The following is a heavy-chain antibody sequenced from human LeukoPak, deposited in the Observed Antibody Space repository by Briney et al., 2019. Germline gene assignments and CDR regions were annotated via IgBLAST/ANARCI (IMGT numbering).Heavy chain of an antibody. CDR3: ARSTRSMVRGVIIHYYYYYMDV. CDR2: ISGYNGNT. J-gene: IGHJ6*03. D-gene: IGHD3-10*01. CDR1: GYSFSNYG. Sequence: ASVKVSCKASGYSFSNYGLSWVRQAPGQGLEWMGWISGYNGNTNYAQNLQGRVTMTTDTSTSTAFMELRSLRSDDTAVYYCARSTRSMVRGVIIHYYYYYMDVWGKGTTVTISS. V-gene: IGHV1-18*01.